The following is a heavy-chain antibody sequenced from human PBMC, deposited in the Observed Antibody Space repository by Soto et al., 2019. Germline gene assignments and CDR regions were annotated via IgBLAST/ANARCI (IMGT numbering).Heavy chain of an antibody. CDR3: ARPATSPDHLDI. CDR2: ISAYNGNT. J-gene: IGHJ3*02. V-gene: IGHV1-18*01. Sequence: ASVKVSCKSSGYIFSDYGITWVRQAPGQGLEWMGWISAYNGNTDYAQKFQDRLTLATDTSTSTAYMELRSLRSDDTALYYCARPATSPDHLDIWGQGTMVTVSS. CDR1: GYIFSDYG.